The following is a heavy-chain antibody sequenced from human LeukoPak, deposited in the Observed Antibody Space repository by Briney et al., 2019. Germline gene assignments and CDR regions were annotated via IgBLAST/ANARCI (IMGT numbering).Heavy chain of an antibody. CDR1: GFTFSSYS. D-gene: IGHD4-23*01. CDR3: ARDKGLRWSKDAFDI. CDR2: ISSSSSYI. J-gene: IGHJ3*02. Sequence: GGSLRLSCAASGFTFSSYSMNRVRQAPGKGLEWVSSISSSSSYIYYADSVKGRFTISRDNAKNSLYLQMNSLRAEDTAVYYCARDKGLRWSKDAFDIWGQGTMVTVSS. V-gene: IGHV3-21*01.